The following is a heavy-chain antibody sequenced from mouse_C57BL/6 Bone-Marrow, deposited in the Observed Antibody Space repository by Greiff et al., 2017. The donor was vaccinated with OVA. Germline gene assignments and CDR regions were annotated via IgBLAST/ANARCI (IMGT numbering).Heavy chain of an antibody. CDR3: AYYYGSSEDWYFDV. J-gene: IGHJ1*03. CDR2: ISSGSSTI. Sequence: EVQLVESGGGLVKPGGSLKLSCAASGFTFSDYGMHWVRQAPEKGLEWVAYISSGSSTIYYADTVKGRFTISRDNAKNTLFLQMTSLRSEDTAMDYCAYYYGSSEDWYFDVWGTGTTVTVSS. V-gene: IGHV5-17*01. CDR1: GFTFSDYG. D-gene: IGHD1-1*01.